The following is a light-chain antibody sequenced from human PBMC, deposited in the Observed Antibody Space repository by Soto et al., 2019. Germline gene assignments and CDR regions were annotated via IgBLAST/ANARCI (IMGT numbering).Light chain of an antibody. V-gene: IGLV2-14*01. CDR1: SSDVGGYNY. J-gene: IGLJ2*01. Sequence: QSALTQPASLSGSPGQSITISCTGTSSDVGGYNYVSWYQQHPGKVPKLMIFDVSNRPSGVPDRFSGSKSGNTASLTISGLQTDDEGDYYCASYTGNNAWLFGGGTKVTVL. CDR2: DVS. CDR3: ASYTGNNAWL.